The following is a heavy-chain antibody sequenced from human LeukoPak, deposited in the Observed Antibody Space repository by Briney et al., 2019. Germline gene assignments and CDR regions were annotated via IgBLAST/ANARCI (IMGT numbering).Heavy chain of an antibody. CDR2: IIPILGIA. J-gene: IGHJ4*02. CDR1: GGTFSSYA. D-gene: IGHD2-15*01. CDR3: ARKDCSGGSCGGAYFDY. Sequence: ASVKVSCKASGGTFSSYAISWVRQAPGQGLEWMGRIIPILGIANYAQKFQGRVTITADKSTSTAYMELSSLRSEDTAVYYCARKDCSGGSCGGAYFDYWGQGTLVTVSS. V-gene: IGHV1-69*04.